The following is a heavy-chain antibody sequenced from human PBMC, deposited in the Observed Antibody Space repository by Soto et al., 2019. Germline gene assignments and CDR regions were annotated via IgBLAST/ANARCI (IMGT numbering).Heavy chain of an antibody. V-gene: IGHV3-23*01. D-gene: IGHD3-10*01. J-gene: IGHJ4*02. Sequence: EVQLLESGGDLVQPGGSLRLSCTASGFTFSNFAMNWVRQAPGKGLEWVSAISNSGGGTYYADSVRGRFTISRDNSKNTVDLQMRSLRVEDTAIYFCAKDLRLRHGSGSDHWGLGALVTVSS. CDR1: GFTFSNFA. CDR3: AKDLRLRHGSGSDH. CDR2: ISNSGGGT.